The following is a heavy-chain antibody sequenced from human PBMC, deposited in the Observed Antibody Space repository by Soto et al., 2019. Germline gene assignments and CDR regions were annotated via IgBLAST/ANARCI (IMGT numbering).Heavy chain of an antibody. Sequence: SSETLSLTCAVYGGSFSGYYWSWIRQPPGKGLEWIGEINHSGSTNYNPSLKSRVTISVDTSKNQFSLKLSSVTAADTAVYYCARGLAMALLGRLDPWGQGTLVTVSS. D-gene: IGHD5-18*01. CDR1: GGSFSGYY. J-gene: IGHJ5*02. CDR2: INHSGST. V-gene: IGHV4-34*01. CDR3: ARGLAMALLGRLDP.